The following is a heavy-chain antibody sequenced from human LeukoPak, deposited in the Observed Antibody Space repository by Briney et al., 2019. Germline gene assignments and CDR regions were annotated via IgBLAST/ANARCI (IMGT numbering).Heavy chain of an antibody. Sequence: SVKVSCKASGGTFSSYAISWVRQAPGQGLEWMGGIIPVFGTANYAQKFQGRVTITADESTSTAYMELSSLRSEDTAVYYWAIDRVVGLGIDNAFDIWGHGTMVTVSS. CDR1: GGTFSSYA. CDR2: IIPVFGTA. D-gene: IGHD2-15*01. V-gene: IGHV1-69*13. J-gene: IGHJ3*02. CDR3: AIDRVVGLGIDNAFDI.